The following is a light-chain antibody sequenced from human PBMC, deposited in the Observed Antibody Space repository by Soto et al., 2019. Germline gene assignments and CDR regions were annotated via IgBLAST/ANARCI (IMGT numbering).Light chain of an antibody. J-gene: IGLJ1*01. CDR2: DVS. CDR3: SSYTSRSTYV. V-gene: IGLV2-14*01. CDR1: SSVVGGYNY. Sequence: QSVLTQPASVSGSPGQSITISCTGTSSVVGGYNYVSWYQQHPGKAPKVMIYDVSNRPSGVSNRFSGSKSGNTASLSISGLQAEDEADYYCSSYTSRSTYVFGTGTKVTVL.